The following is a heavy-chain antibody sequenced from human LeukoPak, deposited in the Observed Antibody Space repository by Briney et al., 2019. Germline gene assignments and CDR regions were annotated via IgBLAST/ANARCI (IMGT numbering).Heavy chain of an antibody. CDR1: GFTFSNAR. V-gene: IGHV3-30-3*01. J-gene: IGHJ4*02. D-gene: IGHD3-10*01. CDR3: ARVGYYSSGPFSYFDY. Sequence: PGGSLKLSCAASGFTFSNARMSWVRQAPGKGLEWVAVISYDGSNEYYADSVKGRFTISRDRSENTLYLQMNSLRVEDTAVYYCARVGYYSSGPFSYFDYWGQGTLVTVSS. CDR2: ISYDGSNE.